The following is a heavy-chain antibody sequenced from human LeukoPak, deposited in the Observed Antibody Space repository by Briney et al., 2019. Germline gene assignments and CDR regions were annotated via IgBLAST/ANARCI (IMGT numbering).Heavy chain of an antibody. V-gene: IGHV3-33*08. D-gene: IGHD6-6*01. CDR3: ARERYSSSSDDY. CDR1: GFTFSSYG. CDR2: IWYGGSNK. Sequence: GGSLRLSCAASGFTFSSYGMHWVRQAPGKGLEWVAVIWYGGSNKYYADSVKGRFTISRDNAKNSLYLQMNSLRAEDTAVYYCARERYSSSSDDYWGQGTLVTVSS. J-gene: IGHJ4*02.